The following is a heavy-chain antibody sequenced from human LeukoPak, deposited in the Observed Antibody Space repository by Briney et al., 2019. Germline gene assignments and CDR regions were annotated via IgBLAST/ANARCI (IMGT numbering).Heavy chain of an antibody. CDR3: ARGARNCSSTSCYGGSVVVTAILGY. Sequence: ASVKVSCKASGYTFTGYYMHWVRQAPGQGLEWMGWINPNSGGTNYAQKFQGRVTMTRDTSISTAYMELSRLRSDDTAVYYCARGARNCSSTSCYGGSVVVTAILGYWGQGTLVTVSS. J-gene: IGHJ4*02. V-gene: IGHV1-2*02. CDR1: GYTFTGYY. D-gene: IGHD2-2*01. CDR2: INPNSGGT.